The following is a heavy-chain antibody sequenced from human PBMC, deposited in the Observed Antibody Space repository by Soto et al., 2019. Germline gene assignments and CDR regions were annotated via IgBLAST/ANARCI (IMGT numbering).Heavy chain of an antibody. V-gene: IGHV1-3*01. CDR3: AKDQHSSGLFALDY. J-gene: IGHJ4*02. D-gene: IGHD6-19*01. Sequence: QVHLVQSGAEVRKPGASVKVSCKASGYTFTTYGIHWVRQAPGQRLELMGWINAGNGNTKYSQKFQGRVTITSDTSASTSYMELRGLRSEDTAVYYCAKDQHSSGLFALDYWGQGTLLTVSS. CDR2: INAGNGNT. CDR1: GYTFTTYG.